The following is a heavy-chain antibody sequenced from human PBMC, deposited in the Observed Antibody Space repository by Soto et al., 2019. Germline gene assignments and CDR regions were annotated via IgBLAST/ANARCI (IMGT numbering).Heavy chain of an antibody. CDR3: ARVSGRGWYNWFDP. V-gene: IGHV1-69*13. CDR1: GGNFSSHG. J-gene: IGHJ5*02. Sequence: SSVKVSCKASGGNFSSHGISWVRQAPGQGLEFMGGIMPLFGTTNYAQKFRGRVTITADEPTSTVYMELRSLRSEDTAVYYCARVSGRGWYNWFDPWGQGTPVTVSS. CDR2: IMPLFGTT. D-gene: IGHD6-19*01.